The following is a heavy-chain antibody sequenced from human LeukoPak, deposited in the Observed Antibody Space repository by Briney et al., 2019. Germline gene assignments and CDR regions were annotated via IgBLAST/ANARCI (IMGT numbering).Heavy chain of an antibody. Sequence: KPSETLSLTCTVSGGSISSYYWSWIRQPAGKGLEWIGRIYTSGSTNYNPSLKGRVTMSVDTSKNQFSLKLSSVTAADTAVYYCARGGGYGDYGYVDNWGQGTLVTVSS. J-gene: IGHJ4*02. V-gene: IGHV4-4*07. CDR3: ARGGGYGDYGYVDN. CDR1: GGSISSYY. CDR2: IYTSGST. D-gene: IGHD4-17*01.